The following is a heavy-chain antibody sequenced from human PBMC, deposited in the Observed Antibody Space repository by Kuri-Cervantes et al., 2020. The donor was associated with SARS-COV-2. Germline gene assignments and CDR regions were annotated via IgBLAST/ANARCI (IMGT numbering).Heavy chain of an antibody. J-gene: IGHJ4*02. CDR3: ASVSTMGVSLD. V-gene: IGHV3-23*01. Sequence: GESLKISCAASRFTFNNYDLIWVRQAPGKGLEWVSSISTSGGDTNYADSLKGRFTISRDNSKNTLYLQMNSLRVEDTAVYYCASVSTMGVSLDWGQGTLVTVLL. D-gene: IGHD5-24*01. CDR1: RFTFNNYD. CDR2: ISTSGGDT.